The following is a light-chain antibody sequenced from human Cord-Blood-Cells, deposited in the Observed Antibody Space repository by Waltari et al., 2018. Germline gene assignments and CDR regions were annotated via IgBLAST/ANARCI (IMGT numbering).Light chain of an antibody. V-gene: IGLV2-14*01. CDR3: SSYTSSSTLV. CDR1: TSDGAGDHY. CDR2: EVS. Sequence: QSALTQPASVSGSPGHSITISCTRTTSDGAGDHYVSWYQQHPGKAPKLMIYEVSNRPSGVSNRFSGSRSGNTASLTISGLQAEDAADYYCSSYTSSSTLVFGGGTKLTVL. J-gene: IGLJ3*02.